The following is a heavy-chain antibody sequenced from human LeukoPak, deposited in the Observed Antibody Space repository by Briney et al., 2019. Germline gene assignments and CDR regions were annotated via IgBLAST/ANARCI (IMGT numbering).Heavy chain of an antibody. V-gene: IGHV3-21*01. J-gene: IGHJ4*02. Sequence: PGGSLRLSCAASGFTFSTYSMNWVRQAPGKWLEWVSCISSSTSYIYYADSVKGRFTISRDNSKNTLYLQMNSLRAEDTAVYYCARGPSGYHNTGGQGTLVTVSS. CDR3: ARGPSGYHNT. CDR2: ISSSTSYI. D-gene: IGHD5-12*01. CDR1: GFTFSTYS.